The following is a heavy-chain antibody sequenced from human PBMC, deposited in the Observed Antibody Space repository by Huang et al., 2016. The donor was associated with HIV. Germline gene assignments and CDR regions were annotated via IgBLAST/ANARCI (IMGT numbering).Heavy chain of an antibody. CDR2: SDPKTGGT. CDR3: ARVGPRKVYYDSINIMDY. D-gene: IGHD3-9*01. Sequence: QVQLVQSGAEVKNPGASVKVSCKASGYTFTDYYIHWVRQAPGQGLEWMGWSDPKTGGTNYAQKFQGRVTMTRDTSITAAHMELRRLRSDDTAVYYCARVGPRKVYYDSINIMDYWGQGTLVTVTS. V-gene: IGHV1-2*02. J-gene: IGHJ4*02. CDR1: GYTFTDYY.